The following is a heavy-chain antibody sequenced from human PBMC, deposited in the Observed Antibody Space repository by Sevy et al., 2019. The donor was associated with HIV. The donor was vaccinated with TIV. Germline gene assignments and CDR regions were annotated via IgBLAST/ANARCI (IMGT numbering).Heavy chain of an antibody. CDR1: GFTLSSHN. D-gene: IGHD2-21*01. Sequence: GGSLRLSCVASGFTLSSHNMNWVRQAAGKGLEWVSSISTSSNDIYYADSVRGRFTISRDNARNSLYLQMNTLRAEDMAVYYCAMVVAYSGGGTCFPGYYYGMDFWGQGTTVTVSS. CDR2: ISTSSNDI. V-gene: IGHV3-21*01. J-gene: IGHJ6*02. CDR3: AMVVAYSGGGTCFPGYYYGMDF.